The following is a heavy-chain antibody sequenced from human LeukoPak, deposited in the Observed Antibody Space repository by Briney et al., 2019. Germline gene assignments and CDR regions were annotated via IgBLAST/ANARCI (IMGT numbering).Heavy chain of an antibody. Sequence: ASVKVSCKASGYTFTGYYMHWVRQAPGQGLEWMGRINPNSGGTNYQQKFQGRVTMTRDTSISTAYMELSRLRSDDTAVYYCARERVVAATEGFDPWGQGTLVTVSS. CDR3: ARERVVAATEGFDP. J-gene: IGHJ5*02. V-gene: IGHV1-2*06. CDR2: INPNSGGT. CDR1: GYTFTGYY. D-gene: IGHD2-15*01.